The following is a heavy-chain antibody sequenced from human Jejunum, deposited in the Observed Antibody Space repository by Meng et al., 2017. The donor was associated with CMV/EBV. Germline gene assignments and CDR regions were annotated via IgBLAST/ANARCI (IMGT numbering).Heavy chain of an antibody. CDR1: GFDFKAES. V-gene: IGHV3-11*04. D-gene: IGHD1-26*01. CDR3: ARLQWAAFDF. CDR2: ISGPGKAI. Sequence: CAVSGFDFKAESMYWFRQAPGKGLEWVSYISGPGKAIYYADSVRGRFTISRDNAKNSLHLQMSGLRAEDTAVYYCARLQWAAFDFLGQGTLVTVSS. J-gene: IGHJ4*02.